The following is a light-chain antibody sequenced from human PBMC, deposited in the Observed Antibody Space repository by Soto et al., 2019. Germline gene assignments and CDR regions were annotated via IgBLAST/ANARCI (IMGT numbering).Light chain of an antibody. J-gene: IGKJ4*01. CDR1: QSISSY. CDR3: QQSYSTPLT. CDR2: AAS. Sequence: DIQMTQSPSSLSASVGDRVTITCRASQSISSYLNWYQQKPGKAPKLLINAASSLQSGVPSRFSGSGSGTDFTLSISSLQPEDFATYYCQQSYSTPLTFRGGTKVEIK. V-gene: IGKV1-39*01.